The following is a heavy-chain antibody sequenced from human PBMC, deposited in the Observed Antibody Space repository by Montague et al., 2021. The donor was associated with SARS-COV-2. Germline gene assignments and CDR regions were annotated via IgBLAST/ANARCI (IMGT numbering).Heavy chain of an antibody. CDR3: AREVVGVKTNWLDT. CDR1: GVSVSSNNYY. CDR2: IYFNGXT. Sequence: SETLSLTCSVSGVSVSSNNYYWTWIRRPPGKGLEWFGYIYFNGXTXLXXXXEGRVTASTATSKDNFSLGLTSVTPADTAEYYCAREVVGVKTNWLDTWGQGTLVTVSS. V-gene: IGHV4-61*03. J-gene: IGHJ5*02. D-gene: IGHD3-16*01.